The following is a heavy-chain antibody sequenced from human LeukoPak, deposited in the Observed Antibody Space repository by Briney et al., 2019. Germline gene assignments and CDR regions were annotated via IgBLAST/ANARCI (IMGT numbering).Heavy chain of an antibody. D-gene: IGHD2-8*01. CDR1: GFTFNIYG. J-gene: IGHJ4*02. CDR3: ARDLMASVGDY. CDR2: ISHDGGRQ. V-gene: IGHV3-30*03. Sequence: GMSLRLSCEASGFTFNIYGMHWVRQAPGKGLEWVAVISHDGGRQSYGDAVKGRFTISRDNSKSTLYLQMNSLTPDDTAVYYCARDLMASVGDYWGQGALVIVSA.